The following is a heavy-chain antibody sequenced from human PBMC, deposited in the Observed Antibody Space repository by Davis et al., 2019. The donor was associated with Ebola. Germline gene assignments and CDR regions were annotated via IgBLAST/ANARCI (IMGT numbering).Heavy chain of an antibody. J-gene: IGHJ5*02. CDR1: GFTFSSHP. D-gene: IGHD6-19*01. CDR2: LSYDGVHK. V-gene: IGHV3-30*04. Sequence: PGGSLRLSCEASGFTFSSHPMHWVRQAPGKGLEWVSSLSYDGVHKYYADFLKGRFTISRDNSKNTLYLQMNSVMVEDTAVYYCVRARGDCSDFSCTRWFAPWGQGTLVTVSS. CDR3: VRARGDCSDFSCTRWFAP.